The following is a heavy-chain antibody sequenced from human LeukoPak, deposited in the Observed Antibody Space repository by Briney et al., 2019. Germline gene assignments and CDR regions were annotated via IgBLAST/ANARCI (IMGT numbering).Heavy chain of an antibody. CDR2: IKSKTDGGTT. V-gene: IGHV3-15*01. Sequence: SPGGSLRLSCAASGFTFSNAWMSWVRQAPGKGLEWVGRIKSKTDGGTTDYAAPAKGRFTISRDDSKNTLYLQMNSLKTEDTAVYYCTRAEGHYVWGSYRSDAFDIWGQGTMVTVSS. CDR1: GFTFSNAW. J-gene: IGHJ3*02. D-gene: IGHD3-16*02. CDR3: TRAEGHYVWGSYRSDAFDI.